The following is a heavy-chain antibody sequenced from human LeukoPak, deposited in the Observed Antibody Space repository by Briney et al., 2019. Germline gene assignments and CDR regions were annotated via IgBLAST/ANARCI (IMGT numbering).Heavy chain of an antibody. V-gene: IGHV3-30*04. CDR3: ATPEKQWHIFDY. CDR1: GFTFSSYA. D-gene: IGHD6-19*01. Sequence: GGSLRLSCAASGFTFSSYAMHWVRQAPGKGLEWVAVISFDGSNKYYADSVKGRFTISRDNSKNTLHLQMNSLRAEDTAVYYCATPEKQWHIFDYWGQGTLVTVSS. J-gene: IGHJ4*02. CDR2: ISFDGSNK.